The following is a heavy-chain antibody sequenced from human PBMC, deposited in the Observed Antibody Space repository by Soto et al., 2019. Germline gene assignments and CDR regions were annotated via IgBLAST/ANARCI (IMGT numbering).Heavy chain of an antibody. V-gene: IGHV3-23*01. D-gene: IGHD3-10*01. CDR2: VSGDGYAS. CDR3: AKRHYFGSGSCALAT. Sequence: EVRLLESGGNLVQPGGSLRLSCAGSGFTFSSNAMSWVRQAPGKGLEWVSSVSGDGYASDYADSVKGRFTVSRHNSKNTLYLQMNSLRAEDTAVYYCAKRHYFGSGSCALATWGQGTLVTVSS. CDR1: GFTFSSNA. J-gene: IGHJ4*03.